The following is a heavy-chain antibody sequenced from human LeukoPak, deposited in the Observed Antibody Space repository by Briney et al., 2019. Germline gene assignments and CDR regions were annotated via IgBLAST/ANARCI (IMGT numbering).Heavy chain of an antibody. D-gene: IGHD3-16*02. CDR2: INPSGGST. Sequence: ASVTVSCTASGYTFTSYYMHWVRQAPGQGLEWMGIINPSGGSTSYAQKFQGRVTMTRDTSTSTVYMELSSLRSEDTAVYYCARESHKATSYYDYVWGSYRIGPPRAFDIWGQGTMVTVSS. CDR1: GYTFTSYY. CDR3: ARESHKATSYYDYVWGSYRIGPPRAFDI. V-gene: IGHV1-46*01. J-gene: IGHJ3*02.